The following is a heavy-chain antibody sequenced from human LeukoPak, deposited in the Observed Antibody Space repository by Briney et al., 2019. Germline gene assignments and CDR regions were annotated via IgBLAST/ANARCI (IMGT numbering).Heavy chain of an antibody. Sequence: SETLSLTCTVSGGSISSSSYYWGWIRQPPGKGLEWIGSIYYSGSTYYNPSLKSRVTISVDTSKDQFSLKLSSVTAADTAVYYCARLFDTDYWGQGTLVTVSS. J-gene: IGHJ4*02. CDR3: ARLFDTDY. CDR2: IYYSGST. V-gene: IGHV4-39*01. D-gene: IGHD3-9*01. CDR1: GGSISSSSYY.